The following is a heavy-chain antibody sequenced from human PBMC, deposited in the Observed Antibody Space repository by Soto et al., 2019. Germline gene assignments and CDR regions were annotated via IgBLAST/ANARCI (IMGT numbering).Heavy chain of an antibody. CDR2: TDYSGST. Sequence: SETLSLTCIVSGASVSSNSYYWTWIRQPPGKGLEWIGYTDYSGSTKYNPSLKSRVTISVDTSKNQFSLRVSSVTAADTAMYYCARADRQYCSVSTCYIFDHWGQGTQVTVSS. D-gene: IGHD2-2*02. CDR1: GASVSSNSYY. V-gene: IGHV4-61*01. J-gene: IGHJ4*02. CDR3: ARADRQYCSVSTCYIFDH.